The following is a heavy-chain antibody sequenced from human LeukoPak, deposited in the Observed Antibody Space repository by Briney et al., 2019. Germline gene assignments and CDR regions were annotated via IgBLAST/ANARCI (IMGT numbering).Heavy chain of an antibody. V-gene: IGHV1-2*02. CDR2: INPNSGGT. J-gene: IGHJ6*03. CDR3: AREAYDSGSFRTDYYYMDV. Sequence: ASVKVSCKASGYTFTGYYMHWVRQAPGQGLEWVGWINPNSGGTNYAQKFQGRVTVTRDTSISTAYMELSRLRSDDTAVYYCAREAYDSGSFRTDYYYMDVWGKGTTVTISS. CDR1: GYTFTGYY. D-gene: IGHD3-10*01.